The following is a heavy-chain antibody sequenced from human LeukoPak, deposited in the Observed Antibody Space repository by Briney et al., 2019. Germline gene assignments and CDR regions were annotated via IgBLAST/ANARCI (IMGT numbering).Heavy chain of an antibody. V-gene: IGHV3-23*01. D-gene: IGHD3-10*01. CDR2: ISGSGGST. Sequence: GGSLRLSCAASGFTFSSYGMSWVRQAPGKGLEWVSAISGSGGSTYYADSVKGRFTISRDNSKNTLYLQMNSLRAEDTAVYYCAKDRRFGEYFDYWGQGTLVTVSS. J-gene: IGHJ4*02. CDR3: AKDRRFGEYFDY. CDR1: GFTFSSYG.